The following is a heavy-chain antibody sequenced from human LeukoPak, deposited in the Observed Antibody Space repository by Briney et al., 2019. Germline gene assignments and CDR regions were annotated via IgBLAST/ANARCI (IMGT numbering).Heavy chain of an antibody. CDR2: IIGSGGST. Sequence: GGSLRLSCAASGFTFSSYAMSGVRQAPGKGLEWVSAIIGSGGSTYYADSVKGRFTIPRDNSKNTLYLQMNSPRAEDTAVYYCAKDQEKYYYGSGSYHPSYYYYYGMDVWGQGTTVTVSS. CDR3: AKDQEKYYYGSGSYHPSYYYYYGMDV. D-gene: IGHD3-10*01. V-gene: IGHV3-23*01. CDR1: GFTFSSYA. J-gene: IGHJ6*02.